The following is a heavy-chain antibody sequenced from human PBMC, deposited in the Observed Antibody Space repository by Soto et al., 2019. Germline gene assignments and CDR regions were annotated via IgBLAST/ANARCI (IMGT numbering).Heavy chain of an antibody. CDR3: GLGWPGINYYYKMDV. V-gene: IGHV3-15*07. CDR1: GFTFNKAW. J-gene: IGHJ6*02. D-gene: IGHD6-19*01. CDR2: VKSVSDGGAV. Sequence: EVQLVESGGGLVKPGGSLRLSCAASGFTFNKAWMNWVRQAPGGRLEWVGRVKSVSDGGAVDYAAPVKGRFTISRDDSKYTLYVQMNSLKTEDTAIYYWGLGWPGINYYYKMDVWGQGTTVTVSS.